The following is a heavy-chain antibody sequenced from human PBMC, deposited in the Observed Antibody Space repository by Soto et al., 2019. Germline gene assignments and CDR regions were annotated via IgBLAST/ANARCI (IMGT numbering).Heavy chain of an antibody. D-gene: IGHD2-8*01. CDR3: ARGEGPRRYYYPSWYFDL. Sequence: QVQLVQSGAEVKKPGSSVKVSCKASGGTFSSYTISWVRQAPGQGLEWMGRIIPILGTANYAQEFQGRVTITADKAASTAYMELSSQRSEDTAVYDCARGEGPRRYYYPSWYFDLWGRGTLVTVSS. CDR1: GGTFSSYT. V-gene: IGHV1-69*08. CDR2: IIPILGTA. J-gene: IGHJ2*01.